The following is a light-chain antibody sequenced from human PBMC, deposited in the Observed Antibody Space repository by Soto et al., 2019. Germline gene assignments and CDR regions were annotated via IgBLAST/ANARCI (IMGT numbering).Light chain of an antibody. J-gene: IGKJ1*01. CDR3: QSNYILPWT. V-gene: IGKV1-6*01. CDR2: AAS. Sequence: MNMSASSLSASVGDRVTITCRASQGIRNDLGWYQQKPGKAPELLIYAASSLQSGVPSRFSGSGSGTEFTLTISTLQPDDYASYYCQSNYILPWTFAQGTKVDIK. CDR1: QGIRND.